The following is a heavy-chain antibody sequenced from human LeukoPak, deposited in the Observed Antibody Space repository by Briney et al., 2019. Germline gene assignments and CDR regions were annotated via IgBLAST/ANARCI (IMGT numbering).Heavy chain of an antibody. CDR2: NYYSWST. Sequence: SETLSLTCSVSVGSISNYYWSWIRQPPGKGLEWIGYNYYSWSTNYNPSLKSRVTISVDTSKFQFSLKLRSVTAADKVVYYCASYNPLSSTNEYYTPFDYWGQGTLVTVSS. CDR3: ASYNPLSSTNEYYTPFDY. J-gene: IGHJ4*02. D-gene: IGHD1-14*01. CDR1: VGSISNYY. V-gene: IGHV4-59*01.